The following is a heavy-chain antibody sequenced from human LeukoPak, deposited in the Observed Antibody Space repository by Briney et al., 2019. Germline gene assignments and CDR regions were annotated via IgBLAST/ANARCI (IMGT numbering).Heavy chain of an antibody. CDR1: GYTFTGYY. V-gene: IGHV1-2*06. J-gene: IGHJ5*02. D-gene: IGHD6-13*01. CDR2: INPNSGGT. CDR3: ARDAIAAGTTTGP. Sequence: ASVKVSCKASGYTFTGYYLHWVRQAPGQGLEWMGRINPNSGGTNYAQKFQGRVTMTRDTSIITAYMELSRLRSDDTAVYYCARDAIAAGTTTGPWGQGTLVTVSS.